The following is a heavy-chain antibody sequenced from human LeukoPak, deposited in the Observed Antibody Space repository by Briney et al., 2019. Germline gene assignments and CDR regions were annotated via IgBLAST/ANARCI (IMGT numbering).Heavy chain of an antibody. Sequence: GASVKVSCKPTGYTFTGYYLHWLRQAPGQGLEWLGWINPNTGATMSAQKFQGRVTMTRDTSIDTAYMELSRLTSDVTAVYYCARDRVGSGWPRPYYFEKWGQGTLVTVSS. CDR2: INPNTGAT. D-gene: IGHD6-19*01. CDR3: ARDRVGSGWPRPYYFEK. V-gene: IGHV1-2*02. J-gene: IGHJ4*02. CDR1: GYTFTGYY.